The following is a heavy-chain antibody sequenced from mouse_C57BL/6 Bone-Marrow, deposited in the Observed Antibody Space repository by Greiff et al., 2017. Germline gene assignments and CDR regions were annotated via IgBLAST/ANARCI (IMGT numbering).Heavy chain of an antibody. CDR3: AELTGTLY. CDR1: GYTFTSYG. Sequence: QVQLKESGAELARPGASVKLSCKASGYTFTSYGISWVKQRTGQGLEWIGEIYPRSGNTYYNEKSKGKATLTADKSSSTAYMELRSLTSEDSAVYFCAELTGTLYWGQGTLVTVSA. D-gene: IGHD4-1*01. CDR2: IYPRSGNT. J-gene: IGHJ3*01. V-gene: IGHV1-81*01.